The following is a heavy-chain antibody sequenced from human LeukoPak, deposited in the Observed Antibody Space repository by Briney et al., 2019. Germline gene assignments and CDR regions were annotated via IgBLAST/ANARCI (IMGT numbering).Heavy chain of an antibody. CDR2: IIPIFGTA. D-gene: IGHD2-15*01. CDR1: GGTFSSYA. V-gene: IGHV1-69*05. J-gene: IGHJ4*02. Sequence: SVKVSCKASGGTFSSYAISWVRQAPGQGLEWMGRIIPIFGTANYAQKFQGRVTITTDESTSTAYMELSSLSSEDTAVYYCARDPHHCSGGSCYGYWGQGTLVTVSS. CDR3: ARDPHHCSGGSCYGY.